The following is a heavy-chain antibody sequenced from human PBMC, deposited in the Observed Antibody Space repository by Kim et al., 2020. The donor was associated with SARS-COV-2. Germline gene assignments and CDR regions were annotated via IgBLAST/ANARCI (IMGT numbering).Heavy chain of an antibody. CDR2: ISYSGIT. J-gene: IGHJ4*02. CDR1: GGSINTYY. V-gene: IGHV4-59*01. CDR3: AGETTVTSLFDS. D-gene: IGHD4-17*01. Sequence: SETLSLTCTVSGGSINTYYWTWIRQPPGKGLEWLGYISYSGITNYNPSLKSRVTISVDTSKNPFSLKLRSVTAADTAVYYCAGETTVTSLFDSWGQGTLVTVSS.